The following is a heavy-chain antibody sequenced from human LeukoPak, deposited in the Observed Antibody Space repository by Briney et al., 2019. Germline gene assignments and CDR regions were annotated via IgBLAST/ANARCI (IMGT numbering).Heavy chain of an antibody. CDR1: GFTFHHYA. J-gene: IGHJ4*02. Sequence: PGGSLRLSCAASGFTFHHYAIHWVRQVPGKGREWVSGISWNSAYIGYADSVKGRFTISRDNAKNSVYLQMNSLRAEDTALYYCAKDKAPLYSGYDWDLDFWGQGTMVTVSS. V-gene: IGHV3-9*01. CDR3: AKDKAPLYSGYDWDLDF. CDR2: ISWNSAYI. D-gene: IGHD5-12*01.